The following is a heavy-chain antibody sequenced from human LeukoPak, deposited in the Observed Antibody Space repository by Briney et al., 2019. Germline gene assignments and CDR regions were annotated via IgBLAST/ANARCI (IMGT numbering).Heavy chain of an antibody. Sequence: GASVKVSCKASGYTFTSYGISWVRQAPGQGLEWMGWISAYNGNTNYAQRLQGRVTMTTDTSTSTVYMELRSLRSDDTAVYYCARVRGGYSGYEIDYWGQGTLVTVSP. V-gene: IGHV1-18*01. D-gene: IGHD5-12*01. CDR3: ARVRGGYSGYEIDY. CDR2: ISAYNGNT. CDR1: GYTFTSYG. J-gene: IGHJ4*02.